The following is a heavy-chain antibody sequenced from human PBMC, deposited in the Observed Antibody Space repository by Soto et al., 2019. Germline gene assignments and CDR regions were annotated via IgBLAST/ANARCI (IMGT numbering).Heavy chain of an antibody. CDR3: ARPGGSYPGGNYYYGMDV. Sequence: SERLSLTSPVSSGSISSSSYYWGWFRQPPGKGLEWIGRIYYSGSTYYNPSLKSRVTISVDTSKNQFSLKLSSVTAADTAVYYCARPGGSYPGGNYYYGMDVWGQGTTVT. V-gene: IGHV4-39*01. J-gene: IGHJ6*02. CDR2: IYYSGST. CDR1: SGSISSSSYY. D-gene: IGHD1-26*01.